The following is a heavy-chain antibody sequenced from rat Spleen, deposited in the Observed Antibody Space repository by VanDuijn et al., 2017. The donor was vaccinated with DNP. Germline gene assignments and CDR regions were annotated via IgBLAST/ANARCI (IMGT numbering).Heavy chain of an antibody. CDR2: INTGGHTT. CDR1: GFTFSYYD. CDR3: ATSNWYFDF. J-gene: IGHJ1*01. Sequence: EVQLVESGGGLVQPGGSLKLSCAASGFTFSYYDMVWVRQAPTKGLEWVASINTGGHTTYYRDSVKGRFTVSRDNARSILFLQMASLRSEDTATYYCATSNWYFDFWGPGTMVTVSS. V-gene: IGHV5-25*01.